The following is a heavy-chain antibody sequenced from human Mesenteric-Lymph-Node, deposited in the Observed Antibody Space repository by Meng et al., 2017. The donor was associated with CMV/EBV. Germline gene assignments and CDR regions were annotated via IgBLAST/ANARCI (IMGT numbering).Heavy chain of an antibody. V-gene: IGHV3-23*01. Sequence: GGSLRLSCAASGFPFSSYAMSWVRQTPGRGLEWVSAMSGSGDNTKSADSVKGRFTISRDNSKNTLYLEMNSLRPEDTAVYYCAKLDGPNLGYSSGWYYFDYWGQGTLVTVSS. CDR2: MSGSGDNT. CDR3: AKLDGPNLGYSSGWYYFDY. J-gene: IGHJ4*02. CDR1: GFPFSSYA. D-gene: IGHD6-19*01.